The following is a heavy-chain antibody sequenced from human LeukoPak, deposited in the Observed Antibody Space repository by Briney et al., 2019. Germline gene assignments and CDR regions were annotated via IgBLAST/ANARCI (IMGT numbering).Heavy chain of an antibody. J-gene: IGHJ4*02. CDR3: AKRGGSYYDYFDY. Sequence: GGSLRLSCAASGFTFSSYSMNWVRQAPGKGLEWVSSISSSRYIYYADSVKGRFTISRDNSKNTLYLQMNSLRAEDTAVYYCAKRGGSYYDYFDYWGQGTLVTVSS. CDR2: ISSSRYI. D-gene: IGHD1-26*01. CDR1: GFTFSSYS. V-gene: IGHV3-21*01.